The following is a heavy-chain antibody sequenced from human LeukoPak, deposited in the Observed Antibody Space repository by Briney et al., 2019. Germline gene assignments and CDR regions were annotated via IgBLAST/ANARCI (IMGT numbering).Heavy chain of an antibody. CDR2: ISPSGDIT. V-gene: IGHV3-23*01. D-gene: IGHD3/OR15-3a*01. CDR3: AKDWTGTKPFDL. J-gene: IGHJ2*01. Sequence: PGGSLRLSCAASGFTFSKHGMNWVRQAPGKGLEWVSGISPSGDITYYADSVKGRFTISRDNSKNTLYLQINSLRAEDTAVYYCAKDWTGTKPFDLWGRGTLVTVSS. CDR1: GFTFSKHG.